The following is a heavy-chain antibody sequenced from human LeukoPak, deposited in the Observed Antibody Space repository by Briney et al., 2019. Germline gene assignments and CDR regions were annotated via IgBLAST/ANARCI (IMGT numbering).Heavy chain of an antibody. D-gene: IGHD6-19*01. Sequence: GSLRLSCAASGFTFSSYAMSWVRQPPGKGREWIGSIYYSGSTYYNPSLKSRVTISVDTSKNQFSLKLSSVTAADTAVYYCARHGSGWYYFDYWGQGTLVTVSS. CDR1: GFTFSSYA. CDR3: ARHGSGWYYFDY. V-gene: IGHV4-39*01. CDR2: IYYSGST. J-gene: IGHJ4*02.